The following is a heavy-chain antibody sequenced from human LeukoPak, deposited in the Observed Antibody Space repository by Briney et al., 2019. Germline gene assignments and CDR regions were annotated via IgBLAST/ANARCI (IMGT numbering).Heavy chain of an antibody. CDR3: ASIGYIYGHNYYYMDV. Sequence: SETLSLTCAVYGGSFSGYYWSWIRQPPGKGLEWIGEINHSGSTNYNPSLKSRVTMTVDTSKDQFSLKLSSVTAADTAVYYCASIGYIYGHNYYYMDVWGKGTTVTISS. V-gene: IGHV4-34*01. CDR2: INHSGST. J-gene: IGHJ6*03. D-gene: IGHD5-18*01. CDR1: GGSFSGYY.